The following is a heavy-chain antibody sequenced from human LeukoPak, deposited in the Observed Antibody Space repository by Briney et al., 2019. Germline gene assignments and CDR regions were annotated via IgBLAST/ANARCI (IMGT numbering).Heavy chain of an antibody. Sequence: GGSLRLSCAASGFTFGGYGMSWVRQPPGKGVEWVSGINWNGDNTDYVDSVKGRFSISRDNAKNSLYLQMNSLRAEDTALYHCASNFDSSGYWGQGTLVTVSS. D-gene: IGHD3-22*01. J-gene: IGHJ4*02. V-gene: IGHV3-20*01. CDR2: INWNGDNT. CDR3: ASNFDSSGY. CDR1: GFTFGGYG.